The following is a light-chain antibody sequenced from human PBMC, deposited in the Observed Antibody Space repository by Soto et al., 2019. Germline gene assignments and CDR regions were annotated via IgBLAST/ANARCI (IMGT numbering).Light chain of an antibody. V-gene: IGLV2-14*01. Sequence: QSALTQPASVSGSPGQSITISCTGTSSDVGSYHYVSWFQQHPGKAPKLIIFEVSDRPSGVSTRFSGSKSGDTASLTISGLQAEDEADYYCCSYAGSSPVVFGGGTKLTVL. CDR3: CSYAGSSPVV. J-gene: IGLJ2*01. CDR2: EVS. CDR1: SSDVGSYHY.